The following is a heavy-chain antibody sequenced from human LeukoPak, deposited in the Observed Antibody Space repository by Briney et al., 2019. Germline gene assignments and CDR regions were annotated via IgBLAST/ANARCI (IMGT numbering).Heavy chain of an antibody. V-gene: IGHV3-23*01. D-gene: IGHD7-27*01. J-gene: IGHJ4*02. CDR3: ARRTGGTKDY. CDR2: ISYNGAST. Sequence: GGSLRLSCVASGFTFGDVVMSWVRQAPGKGLEWVSAISYNGASTDYADSVKGRFVISRDNSKNTLYLQMNSLRAEDTAVYYCARRTGGTKDYWGQGTQVTVSS. CDR1: GFTFGDVV.